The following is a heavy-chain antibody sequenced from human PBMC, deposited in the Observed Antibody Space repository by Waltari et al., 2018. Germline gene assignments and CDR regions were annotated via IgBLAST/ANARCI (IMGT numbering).Heavy chain of an antibody. CDR1: GGSFSSSF. J-gene: IGHJ3*02. Sequence: QVQLQESGPGLVKPSETLSLTGPVSGGSFSSSFWSWLRQPPVKGLEWIGCFYYSGSTNYNPSLKSRVTISVDTSKNQFSLKLSSVTAADTAVYYCARGGAAFDIWGQGTMVTVSS. V-gene: IGHV4-59*01. CDR2: FYYSGST. D-gene: IGHD2-15*01. CDR3: ARGGAAFDI.